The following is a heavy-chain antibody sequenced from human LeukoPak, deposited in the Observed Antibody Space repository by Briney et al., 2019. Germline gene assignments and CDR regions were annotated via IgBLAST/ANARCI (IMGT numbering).Heavy chain of an antibody. D-gene: IGHD3-9*01. CDR3: ARVLRYFDWQFDY. V-gene: IGHV1-8*01. J-gene: IGHJ4*02. CDR1: GYTFTSYD. Sequence: ASVKVSCKASGYTFTSYDINWVRQATGQRLEWMGWMNPNSGNTGYARKFQGRVTMTRNTSISTAYMELSSLRSEDTAVYYCARVLRYFDWQFDYWGQGTLVTVSS. CDR2: MNPNSGNT.